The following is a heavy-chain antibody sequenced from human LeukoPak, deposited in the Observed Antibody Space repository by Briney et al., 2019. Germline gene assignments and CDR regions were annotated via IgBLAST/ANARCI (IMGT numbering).Heavy chain of an antibody. CDR3: ASTLGIVVAMGY. V-gene: IGHV1-69*04. CDR1: GGTFSSYA. Sequence: GASVKVSCKASGGTFSSYAISWVRQAPGQGLEWMGRIIPILGIANYAQKFQGRVTITADKSTSTAYMELSSLRSEDTAVYYCASTLGIVVAMGYWGQGTLVTVSS. D-gene: IGHD3-22*01. J-gene: IGHJ4*02. CDR2: IIPILGIA.